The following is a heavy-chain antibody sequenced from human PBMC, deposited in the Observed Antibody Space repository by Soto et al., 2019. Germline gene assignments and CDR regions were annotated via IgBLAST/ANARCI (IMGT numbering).Heavy chain of an antibody. CDR1: GFSLSTSGVS. J-gene: IGHJ6*02. D-gene: IGHD3-22*01. CDR2: IDWDDDK. V-gene: IGHV2-70*01. CDR3: ARTPWGQYYDSSGYGDV. Sequence: SGPTLVNPTQTLTLTCTFSGFSLSTSGVSVSWICQPPGKALEWLALIDWDDDKYYSTSLKTRLTISKDTSKNQVVLTMTNMDPVDTATYYCARTPWGQYYDSSGYGDVWGQGTTVTVSS.